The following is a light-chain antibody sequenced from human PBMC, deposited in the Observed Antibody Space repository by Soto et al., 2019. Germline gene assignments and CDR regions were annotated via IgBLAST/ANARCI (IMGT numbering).Light chain of an antibody. CDR2: GAS. V-gene: IGKV3-15*01. Sequence: EIVVTQSPATLSVSPVERATLSCMASQSVRSNLAWYQQKPGQAPRLLIYGASTRATGTPARFSGSGSGTEFTLTISSLQSEDFAVYYCQQYNNWLWTFGQGTKVDIK. CDR1: QSVRSN. J-gene: IGKJ1*01. CDR3: QQYNNWLWT.